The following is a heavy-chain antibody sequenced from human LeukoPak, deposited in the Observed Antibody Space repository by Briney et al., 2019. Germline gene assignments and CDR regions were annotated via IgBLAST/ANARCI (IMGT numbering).Heavy chain of an antibody. CDR3: ARPNDYGYYFDF. V-gene: IGHV5-51*01. CDR2: IYPGDSDT. CDR1: GYSFTSYW. J-gene: IGHJ4*02. D-gene: IGHD4-17*01. Sequence: GESLKISCKGFGYSFTSYWIGWVRQLPGKGLEWMGIIYPGDSDTRYSPSFQGQVTISVDKSISTAYLQWSSLRASDTAMYYCARPNDYGYYFDFWGQGTLVTVSS.